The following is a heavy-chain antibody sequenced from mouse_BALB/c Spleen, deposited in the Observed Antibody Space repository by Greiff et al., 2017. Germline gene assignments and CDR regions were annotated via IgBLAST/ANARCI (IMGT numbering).Heavy chain of an antibody. D-gene: IGHD1-1*01. CDR1: GFTFSSFG. CDR3: ARGTTVLYYYAMDY. V-gene: IGHV5-17*02. J-gene: IGHJ4*01. CDR2: ISSGSSTI. Sequence: EVQGVESGGGLVQPGGSRKLSCAASGFTFSSFGMHWVRQAPEKGLEWVAYISSGSSTIYYADTVKGRFTISRDNPKNTLFLQMTSLRSEDTAMYYCARGTTVLYYYAMDYWGQGTSVTVSS.